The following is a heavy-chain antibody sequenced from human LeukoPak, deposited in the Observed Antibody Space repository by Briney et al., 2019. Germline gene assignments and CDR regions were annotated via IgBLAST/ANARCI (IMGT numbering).Heavy chain of an antibody. D-gene: IGHD4-17*01. CDR3: ARVYGDRYYFDY. CDR1: GFTFSSYW. CDR2: ISSSSSYI. Sequence: GGSLRLSCAASGFTFSSYWMSWVRQAPGKGLEWVSSISSSSSYIYYADSVKGRFTISRDNAKNSLYLQMNSLRAEDTAVYYCARVYGDRYYFDYWGQGTLVTVSS. J-gene: IGHJ4*02. V-gene: IGHV3-21*01.